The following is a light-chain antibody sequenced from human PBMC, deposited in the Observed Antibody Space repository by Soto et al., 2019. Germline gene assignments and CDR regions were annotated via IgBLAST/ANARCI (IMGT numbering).Light chain of an antibody. CDR1: SSDVGSYNY. J-gene: IGLJ1*01. V-gene: IGLV2-14*01. CDR3: SSYTSSSTV. Sequence: QSVLAQPSSGSESRGQSMTIYCTGTSSDVGSYNYVSWYQQHPGKAPKLMIYEGSNRPSGVSSRFSGSKSGNTASLTISGLQAEDEADYYCSSYTSSSTVFGTGTKVTVL. CDR2: EGS.